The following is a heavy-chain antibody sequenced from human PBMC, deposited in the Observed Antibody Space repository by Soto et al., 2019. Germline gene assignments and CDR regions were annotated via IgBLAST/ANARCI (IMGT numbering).Heavy chain of an antibody. J-gene: IGHJ5*02. CDR2: IYYSGST. V-gene: IGHV4-31*03. D-gene: IGHD3-3*01. CDR1: GGSISSGGYY. CDR3: ARITILGNWFDP. Sequence: PSETLSLTCTVSGGSISSGGYYWSWIRQHPGKGLEWIGYIYYSGSTYYNPSLKSRVTISVDTSKNQFSLKLSSVTAADTAVYYCARITILGNWFDPWGQGTLVTVSS.